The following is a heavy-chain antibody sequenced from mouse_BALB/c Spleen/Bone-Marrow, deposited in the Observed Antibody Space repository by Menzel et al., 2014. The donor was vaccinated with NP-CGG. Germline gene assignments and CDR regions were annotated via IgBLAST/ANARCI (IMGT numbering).Heavy chain of an antibody. D-gene: IGHD1-1*01. CDR3: AREVDYAMDY. CDR2: IDPANGNT. J-gene: IGHJ4*01. Sequence: VQLQQSGAELVKPGASVKLSCTASGFNIKDTHMHWVKQRPEQGLEWIGRIDPANGNTKYDPKFQGKATITADATSNTAYLQLSSLTSEDTAVYYCAREVDYAMDYWGQGTSVTVSS. CDR1: GFNIKDTH. V-gene: IGHV14-3*02.